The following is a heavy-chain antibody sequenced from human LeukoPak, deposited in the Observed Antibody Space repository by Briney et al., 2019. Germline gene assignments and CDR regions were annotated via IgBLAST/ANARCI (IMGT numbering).Heavy chain of an antibody. V-gene: IGHV4-59*01. J-gene: IGHJ4*02. Sequence: SETLSLTCSVSGGSISTYCWSWIRQSPGKGLEWIGYMYYSGSSTYNPSLKSRVTISGDRSKNQFSLKVYSVTAADTAVYYFARELRLGFFDIWGPGTVVTVSS. CDR1: GGSISTYC. CDR2: MYYSGSS. CDR3: ARELRLGFFDI. D-gene: IGHD3-16*01.